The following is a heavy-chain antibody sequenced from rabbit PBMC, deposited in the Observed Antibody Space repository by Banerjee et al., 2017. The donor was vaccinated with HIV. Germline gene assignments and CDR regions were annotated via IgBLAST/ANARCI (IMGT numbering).Heavy chain of an antibody. V-gene: IGHV1S43*01. D-gene: IGHD1-1*01. CDR1: GFSFSSSYC. J-gene: IGHJ4*01. CDR2: IYTSSGST. Sequence: QEQLVESGGGLVQPEGSLTLTCTASGFSFSSSYCMCWVRQPPGKGLEWIACIYTSSGSTWYASWVNGRFTISRSTSLNTVDLKMTSLTAADTATYFCARYVDNGGGYMSFNLWGPGTLVTVS. CDR3: ARYVDNGGGYMSFNL.